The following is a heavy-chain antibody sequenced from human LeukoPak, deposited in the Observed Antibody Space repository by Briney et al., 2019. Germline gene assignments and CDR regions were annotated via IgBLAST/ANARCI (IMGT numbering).Heavy chain of an antibody. Sequence: GGSLRLSCAASGFTFSSYAMSWVRQAPGKGLEWVSAISGSGGSTYYADSVKGRFTISRDNSKNTLYLQMNSLRAEDTAVYYCAKDGVYNWNYRPFDYWGQGTLVTVSS. J-gene: IGHJ4*02. CDR2: ISGSGGST. D-gene: IGHD1-7*01. CDR1: GFTFSSYA. CDR3: AKDGVYNWNYRPFDY. V-gene: IGHV3-23*01.